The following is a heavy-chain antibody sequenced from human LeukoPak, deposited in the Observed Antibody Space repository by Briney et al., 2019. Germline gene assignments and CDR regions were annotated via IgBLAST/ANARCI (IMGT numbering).Heavy chain of an antibody. CDR1: GFTFSNYA. J-gene: IGHJ4*02. V-gene: IGHV3-23*01. CDR2: IGNSGTST. Sequence: GGSLRLSCAASGFTFSNYAMSWVRQAPGKGLELVSGIGNSGTSTYYADSVKGRLTISRDNSKDTLFLQMNSLRAEDTAVYFCAQTRFISPRYCFDYWGQGTLVTVSS. D-gene: IGHD2-15*01. CDR3: AQTRFISPRYCFDY.